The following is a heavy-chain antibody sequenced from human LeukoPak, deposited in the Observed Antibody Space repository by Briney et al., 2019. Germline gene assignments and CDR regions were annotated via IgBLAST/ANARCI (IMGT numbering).Heavy chain of an antibody. Sequence: SETLSLTCAVYGGSFSSYYWSWIRQPPGKGLEWIGEITHSGSTNYNPSLKSRVTISVDTSKNQFSLKLSSVTAADTAVYYCARAPLYFGEITVTTIYFDYWGQGALVTVSS. V-gene: IGHV4-34*01. J-gene: IGHJ4*02. CDR2: ITHSGST. CDR3: ARAPLYFGEITVTTIYFDY. CDR1: GGSFSSYY. D-gene: IGHD4-17*01.